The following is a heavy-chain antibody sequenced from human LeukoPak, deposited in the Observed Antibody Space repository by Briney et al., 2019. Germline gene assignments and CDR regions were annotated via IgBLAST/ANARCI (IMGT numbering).Heavy chain of an antibody. CDR3: ARVVPGSYRPFDY. CDR2: IRNKPSSYTA. V-gene: IGHV3-72*01. J-gene: IGHJ4*02. D-gene: IGHD1-26*01. CDR1: GFTFSDHH. Sequence: SGGSLRLSCAASGFTFSDHHMDWVRQAPGKGLEWVGRIRNKPSSYTAEYGASVKGRFTNSRDDSKNSLHLQMNSLKIEDTAVYYCARVVPGSYRPFDYWGQGTLVSVSS.